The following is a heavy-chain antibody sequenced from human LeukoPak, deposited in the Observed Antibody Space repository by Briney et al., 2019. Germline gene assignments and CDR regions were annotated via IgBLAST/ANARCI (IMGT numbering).Heavy chain of an antibody. CDR3: ARLHFRGVTETNWFDP. J-gene: IGHJ5*02. Sequence: GESLKISCKGSGYSFITYWIGWVRQMPGKGLEWMGIIYPGDSDTRYSPSFQGQVTISADKSINTAYLQWNSLKASDTAMYYCARLHFRGVTETNWFDPWGQGTLVTVS. D-gene: IGHD2-21*02. V-gene: IGHV5-51*01. CDR2: IYPGDSDT. CDR1: GYSFITYW.